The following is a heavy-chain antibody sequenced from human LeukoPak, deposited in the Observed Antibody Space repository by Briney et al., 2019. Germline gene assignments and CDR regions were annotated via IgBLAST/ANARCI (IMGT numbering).Heavy chain of an antibody. CDR3: TTDIVVVPAGMRGY. D-gene: IGHD2-2*01. Sequence: PGGSLRLSCAASGFTFSNAWMSWVRQAPGKGLEWIGRIKSKTDGGTTDYAAPVKGRFTISRDDSKTTLYLQMNSLKTEDTAVYYCTTDIVVVPAGMRGYWGQGTLVTVSS. CDR1: GFTFSNAW. J-gene: IGHJ4*02. V-gene: IGHV3-15*01. CDR2: IKSKTDGGTT.